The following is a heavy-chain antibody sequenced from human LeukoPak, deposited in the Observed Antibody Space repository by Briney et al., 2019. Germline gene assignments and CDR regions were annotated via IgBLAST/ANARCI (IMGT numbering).Heavy chain of an antibody. CDR3: ARVPAAEGDWFDP. D-gene: IGHD2-2*01. V-gene: IGHV5-51*01. Sequence: GESLKISCKGSGYSFTSYWIGWVRQLPGKGLEWMGIIYPCDSDTRYSPSFQGQVTISADKSISTAYLQWSSLKASDTAMYYCARVPAAEGDWFDPWGQGTLVTVSS. J-gene: IGHJ5*02. CDR1: GYSFTSYW. CDR2: IYPCDSDT.